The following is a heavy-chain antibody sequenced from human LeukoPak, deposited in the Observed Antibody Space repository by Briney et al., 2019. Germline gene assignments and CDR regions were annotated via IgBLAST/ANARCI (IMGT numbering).Heavy chain of an antibody. CDR1: GGSISIYY. CDR2: IYNSGST. J-gene: IGHJ4*02. V-gene: IGHV4-59*01. D-gene: IGHD1-7*01. CDR3: VRDRELTY. Sequence: SETLSLTCTVSGGSISIYYWNWIRQPPGKGLEWIGYIYNSGSTSYNPSLKSRVTISADTSRNQFSLRLSSVTAADTAVYYCVRDRELTYWGQGILVTVSS.